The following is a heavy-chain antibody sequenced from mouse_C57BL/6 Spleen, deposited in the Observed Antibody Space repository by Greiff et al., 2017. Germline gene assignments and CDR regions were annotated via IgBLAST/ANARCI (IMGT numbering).Heavy chain of an antibody. D-gene: IGHD2-5*01. CDR2: IDPETGGT. Sequence: QVQLQQSGAELVRPGASVTLSCKASGYTFTDYEMHWVKQTPVHGLEWIGAIDPETGGTAYNQKFKGKAILTADKSSSTAYMELRSLTSEDSAVYYCTRRAIVTTSFMDYWGQGTSVTVSS. V-gene: IGHV1-15*01. CDR1: GYTFTDYE. J-gene: IGHJ4*01. CDR3: TRRAIVTTSFMDY.